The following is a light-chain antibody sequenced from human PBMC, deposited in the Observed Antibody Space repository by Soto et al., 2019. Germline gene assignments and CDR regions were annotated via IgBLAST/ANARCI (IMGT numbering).Light chain of an antibody. CDR1: QSLLHINGYNY. CDR3: MQALQSPFT. J-gene: IGKJ3*01. CDR2: LGS. V-gene: IGKV2-28*01. Sequence: DIVMTQSPLSLPVTPGEPASISCRSSQSLLHINGYNYLDWYLQKPGQSPQLLIYLGSNRASGVPDRVSGSGSGTDFTLKISRVEAEDVGVYYCMQALQSPFTFGPGTKVDIK.